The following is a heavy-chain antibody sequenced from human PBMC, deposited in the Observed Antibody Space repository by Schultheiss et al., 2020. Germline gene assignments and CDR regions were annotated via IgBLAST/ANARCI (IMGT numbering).Heavy chain of an antibody. CDR3: ARGRSSIAARPRNYMDV. CDR1: GGSISSGGYY. CDR2: IYYSGST. V-gene: IGHV4-31*03. J-gene: IGHJ6*03. Sequence: SATLSLTCTVSGGSISSGGYYWSWIRQHPGKGLEWIGYIYYSGSTYYNPSLKSRVTISVDTSKNQFSLKLSSVTAADTAVYYCARGRSSIAARPRNYMDVWGKGTTVTVSS. D-gene: IGHD6-6*01.